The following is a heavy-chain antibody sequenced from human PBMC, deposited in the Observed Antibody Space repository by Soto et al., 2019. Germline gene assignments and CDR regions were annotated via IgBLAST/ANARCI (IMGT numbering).Heavy chain of an antibody. J-gene: IGHJ4*02. V-gene: IGHV4-31*03. Sequence: PSETLSLTCTVSGVSVSTCGYFWTWIRQHPGKGLEWIGSIYYSGMTYYNPSLRGRVSISLDPSESQFSLKLNSVTAADTAVYYCARDSSGPGYSYGKFDYWGQGALVTVSS. D-gene: IGHD5-18*01. CDR1: GVSVSTCGYF. CDR2: IYYSGMT. CDR3: ARDSSGPGYSYGKFDY.